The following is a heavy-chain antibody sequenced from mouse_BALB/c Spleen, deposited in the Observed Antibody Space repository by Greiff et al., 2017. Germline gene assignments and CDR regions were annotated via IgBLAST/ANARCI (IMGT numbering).Heavy chain of an antibody. D-gene: IGHD2-4*01. CDR3: ARGGLQSPYYAMDY. J-gene: IGHJ4*01. Sequence: QVQLKQSGAELVRPGVSVKISCKGSGYTFTDYAMHWVKQSHAKSLEWIGVISTYYGDASYNQKFKGKATMTVDKSSSTAYMELARLTSEDSAIYYCARGGLQSPYYAMDYWGQGTSVTVSS. CDR1: GYTFTDYA. V-gene: IGHV1S137*01. CDR2: ISTYYGDA.